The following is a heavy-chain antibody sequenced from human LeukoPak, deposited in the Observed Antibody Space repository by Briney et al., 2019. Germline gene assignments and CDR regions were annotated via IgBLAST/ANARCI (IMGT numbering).Heavy chain of an antibody. V-gene: IGHV4-59*08. CDR1: GGSISSYY. J-gene: IGHJ4*02. Sequence: SETLSLTCTVSGGSISSYYWSWIRQPPGKGLEWIGYIYYSGSTNYNPSLKSRVTISVDTSKNQFSLKLSSVTAADTAVYYCARSYSSGWLQFDYWGQGTLLTVSS. D-gene: IGHD6-19*01. CDR3: ARSYSSGWLQFDY. CDR2: IYYSGST.